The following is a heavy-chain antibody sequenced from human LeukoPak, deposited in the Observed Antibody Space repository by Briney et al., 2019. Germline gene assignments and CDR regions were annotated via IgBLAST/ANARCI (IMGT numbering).Heavy chain of an antibody. CDR2: IWYDGRNK. Sequence: PAGSLRLSSAASGFTCCSYGMHWVGKAPGQGRVGGVDIWYDGRNKSYTDSVKSLFTISRDKSKNKLYLQMNSLRAEDTAVYYCARGPYSRGWYLAAFDNWGQGTMVTVSS. CDR3: ARGPYSRGWYLAAFDN. J-gene: IGHJ3*02. V-gene: IGHV3-33*01. CDR1: GFTCCSYG. D-gene: IGHD6-19*01.